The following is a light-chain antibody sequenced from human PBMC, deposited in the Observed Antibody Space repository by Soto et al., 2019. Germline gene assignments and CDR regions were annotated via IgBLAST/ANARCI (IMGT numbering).Light chain of an antibody. Sequence: DIQMTQSPPSLSASVGDRVIITCQASQDISNYLNWYQQKPGKAPKLLIYDASNLETGVPSRFSGSGSGTDFVLTISSLQPEDIATYYCQQYDNPYTFGQGTKLEIK. CDR3: QQYDNPYT. J-gene: IGKJ2*01. CDR1: QDISNY. V-gene: IGKV1-33*01. CDR2: DAS.